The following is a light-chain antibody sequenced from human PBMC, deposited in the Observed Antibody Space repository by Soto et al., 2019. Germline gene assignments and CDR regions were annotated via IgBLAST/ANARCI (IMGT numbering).Light chain of an antibody. J-gene: IGKJ2*01. V-gene: IGKV3-15*01. CDR1: QRVSSN. Sequence: EIVMTQSPVTLSVSPGERATLSCRAIQRVSSNVAWYQQKPGQAPRLLIYGASTRATGIPAMFSGSGSETEFTLTISSLQSEDFAVYYCQQYNNWPPYTFGQGTKVEIK. CDR2: GAS. CDR3: QQYNNWPPYT.